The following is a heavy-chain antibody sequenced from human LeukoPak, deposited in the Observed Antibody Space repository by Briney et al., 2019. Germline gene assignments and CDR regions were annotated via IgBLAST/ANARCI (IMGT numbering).Heavy chain of an antibody. V-gene: IGHV4-61*02. CDR2: IYTSGST. CDR3: ARGRFTIFGVVEAMDV. Sequence: SETLSLTCTVSGGSISSGSYYWSWIRQPAGKGLEWIGRIYTSGSTNYNPSLKSRVTISVDTSKNQFSLKLSSVTTADTAVYYCARGRFTIFGVVEAMDVWGKGTTVTVSS. D-gene: IGHD3-3*01. J-gene: IGHJ6*03. CDR1: GGSISSGSYY.